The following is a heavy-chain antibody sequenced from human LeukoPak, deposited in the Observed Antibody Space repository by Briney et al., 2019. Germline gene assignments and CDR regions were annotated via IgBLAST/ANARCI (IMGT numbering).Heavy chain of an antibody. Sequence: SETLSLTCAVYGASLHGHYWSWIRQSPGKGLEWIGEGGDRGGTKFNPSLKGRVSISADPSKNQFSLNLYSMTAADTAVYHCVMNGQSGFSFDPWGQGTLVTVSS. D-gene: IGHD1-26*01. CDR3: VMNGQSGFSFDP. CDR2: GGDRGGT. CDR1: GASLHGHY. V-gene: IGHV4-34*01. J-gene: IGHJ5*02.